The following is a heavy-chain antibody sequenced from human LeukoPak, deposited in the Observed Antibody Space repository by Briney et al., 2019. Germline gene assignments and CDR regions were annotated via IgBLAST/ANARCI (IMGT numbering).Heavy chain of an antibody. CDR3: ASMYRSGHYYAYYFDY. CDR1: GGSISSSSYY. D-gene: IGHD3-22*01. Sequence: SETLSLTCTVSGGSISSSSYYWGWIRQPPGKGLEWIGSIYYSGSTYYNPSLKSRVTISVDTSKNQFSLKLSSVTAADTAVYYCASMYRSGHYYAYYFDYWGQGTLVTVSS. J-gene: IGHJ4*02. CDR2: IYYSGST. V-gene: IGHV4-39*01.